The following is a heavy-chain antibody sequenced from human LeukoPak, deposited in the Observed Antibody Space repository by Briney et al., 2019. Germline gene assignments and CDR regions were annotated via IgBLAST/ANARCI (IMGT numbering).Heavy chain of an antibody. V-gene: IGHV4-59*12. Sequence: SETLSLTCTVSGGSISSYYWSWIRQPPGKGLEWIGYIYYSGSTNYNPSLKSRVTISVDTSKNQFSLKLSSVTAADTAVYYCASVYDSSGYYPFWGQGTLVTVAS. J-gene: IGHJ4*02. CDR2: IYYSGST. CDR3: ASVYDSSGYYPF. D-gene: IGHD3-22*01. CDR1: GGSISSYY.